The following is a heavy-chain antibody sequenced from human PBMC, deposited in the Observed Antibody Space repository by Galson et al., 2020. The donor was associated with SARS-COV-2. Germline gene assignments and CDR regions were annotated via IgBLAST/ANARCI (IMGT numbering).Heavy chain of an antibody. J-gene: IGHJ4*02. D-gene: IGHD3-3*01. CDR2: IGTTAIT. CDR3: GLGHLAS. CDR1: GITFANYA. Sequence: GGSLRLSCAASGITFANYAMTWVRQTPEKGLEWVSTIGTTAITNYADSVMGRFTISRDNSKNTVYLQMNSLRVEDTAVYYCGLGHLASWGQGTLVTVSS. V-gene: IGHV3-23*01.